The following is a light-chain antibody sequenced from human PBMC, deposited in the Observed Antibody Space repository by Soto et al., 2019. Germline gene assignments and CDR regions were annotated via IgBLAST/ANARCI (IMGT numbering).Light chain of an antibody. J-gene: IGKJ4*01. V-gene: IGKV3-11*01. CDR2: NAS. Sequence: EIVLTQSPATLSLSPGERATLSCMASHSVSSDLLWYQQKPGQSPRLLISNASNRATGIPARFSGSGSGTDFTLTIGCLEPEDFAVYYCQQRNKWPLTFGGGTRVEIK. CDR3: QQRNKWPLT. CDR1: HSVSSD.